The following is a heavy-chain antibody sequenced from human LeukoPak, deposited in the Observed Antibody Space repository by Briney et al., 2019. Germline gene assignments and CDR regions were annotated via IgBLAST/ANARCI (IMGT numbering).Heavy chain of an antibody. J-gene: IGHJ4*02. V-gene: IGHV3-7*04. CDR2: IKHDGSEK. D-gene: IGHD2-2*01. Sequence: PGGSLRLSCAASGFTFSSYWMSWVRQAPGKGLEWVANIKHDGSEKYYVDSVKGRFTISRDNAKNSLYLQMNSLRDEDTAVYYCARAGHCSSTSCYSSIAARRQLPLDYWGQGTLLTVSS. CDR3: ARAGHCSSTSCYSSIAARRQLPLDY. CDR1: GFTFSSYW.